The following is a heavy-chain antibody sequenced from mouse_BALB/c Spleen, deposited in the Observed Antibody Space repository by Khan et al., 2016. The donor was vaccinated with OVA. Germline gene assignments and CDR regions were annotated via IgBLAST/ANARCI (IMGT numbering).Heavy chain of an antibody. J-gene: IGHJ4*01. CDR2: IWVGGDT. D-gene: IGHD2-1*01. V-gene: IGHV2-9*02. Sequence: QVQLKESGPGLVAPSQSLSISCTVSGFSLTSNGVYWVRQPPGKGLEWLGVIWVGGDTNYNSALMSRRSISKDNSKSQGFLKMNSLQTDDTAMYSCARDRNYGNSWAMYYWRHRTSVTVSS. CDR3: ARDRNYGNSWAMYY. CDR1: GFSLTSNG.